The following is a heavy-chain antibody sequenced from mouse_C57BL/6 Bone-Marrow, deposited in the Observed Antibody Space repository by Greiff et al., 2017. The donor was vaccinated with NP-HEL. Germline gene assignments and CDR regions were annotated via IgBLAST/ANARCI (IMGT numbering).Heavy chain of an antibody. Sequence: EVQLQQSGAELVRPGASVKLSCTASGFNIKDDYMHWVKQRPEQGLEWIGWIDPENGDTEYASKFQGKATITADTSSNTAYLQLSSLTSEDTAVYYCTTQKGYYRYYAMDYWGQGTSVTVSS. CDR2: IDPENGDT. V-gene: IGHV14-4*01. CDR3: TTQKGYYRYYAMDY. D-gene: IGHD2-3*01. CDR1: GFNIKDDY. J-gene: IGHJ4*01.